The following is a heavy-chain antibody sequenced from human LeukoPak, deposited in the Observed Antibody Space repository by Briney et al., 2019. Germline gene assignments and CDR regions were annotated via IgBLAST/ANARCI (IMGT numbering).Heavy chain of an antibody. D-gene: IGHD1-14*01. J-gene: IGHJ6*03. V-gene: IGHV3-30*02. Sequence: GGSLRLSCAASGFIFSSHGMHWVRQAPGKGLEWVAFIRYDGSNKYYADSVKGRFTISRDNSKNTLYLQMNSLRAEDTAVYYCAKDRNPLGPYYYMDVWGKGTTVTISS. CDR2: IRYDGSNK. CDR1: GFIFSSHG. CDR3: AKDRNPLGPYYYMDV.